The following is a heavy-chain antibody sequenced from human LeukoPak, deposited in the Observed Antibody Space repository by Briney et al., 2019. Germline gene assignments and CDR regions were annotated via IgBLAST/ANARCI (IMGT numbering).Heavy chain of an antibody. CDR1: GGTFSSYA. Sequence: GASVNVSCKASGGTFSSYAISWVRQAPGQGLEWMGGIVPIFGTANYAQKFQGRVTITTDESTSTAYMELSSLRSGDTAVYYCARVRGGGREDYWGQGTLVTVSS. CDR3: ARVRGGGREDY. CDR2: IVPIFGTA. V-gene: IGHV1-69*05. D-gene: IGHD3-16*01. J-gene: IGHJ4*02.